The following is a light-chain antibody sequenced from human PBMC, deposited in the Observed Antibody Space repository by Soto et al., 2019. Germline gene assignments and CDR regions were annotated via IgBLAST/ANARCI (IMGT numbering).Light chain of an antibody. J-gene: IGKJ1*01. CDR1: QNVLYSSNNKNY. Sequence: DIVMTQSPDSLAVSLGERATINCKSSQNVLYSSNNKNYLSWYQQKPGQPPKLLIYWASTRESGVPDRFSGSGSGTDFTLTISSLQAEDVAVYYCEQYYSNPLTFGQGTKVDI. CDR2: WAS. CDR3: EQYYSNPLT. V-gene: IGKV4-1*01.